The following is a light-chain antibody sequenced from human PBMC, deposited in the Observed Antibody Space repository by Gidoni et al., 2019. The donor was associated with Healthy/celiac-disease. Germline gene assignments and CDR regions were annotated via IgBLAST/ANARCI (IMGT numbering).Light chain of an antibody. CDR3: CSYAGSSTFVV. CDR1: SSDVGSYNL. Sequence: QPALTQPASVSGSPGPSLTISCTGTSSDVGSYNLVSWYQQHPGKSPKLKIYEGSKRSSGVSNRFSGSKSGNTASLTISGLQAEDEADYYCCSYAGSSTFVVFGGGTKLTVL. CDR2: EGS. J-gene: IGLJ2*01. V-gene: IGLV2-23*03.